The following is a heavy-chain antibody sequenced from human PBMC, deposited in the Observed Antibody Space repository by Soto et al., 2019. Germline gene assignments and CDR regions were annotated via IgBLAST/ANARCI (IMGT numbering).Heavy chain of an antibody. CDR3: ARDGAAYYDSSGNDY. V-gene: IGHV1-18*01. D-gene: IGHD3-22*01. CDR2: ISAYNGNT. Sequence: ASVKVSCKASGYTFTSYGISWVRQAPGQGLEWMGWISAYNGNTNYAQKLQGRVTMTTDTSTSTAYMELRSLRSDDTAVYYCARDGAAYYDSSGNDYWGQGTLVTVSS. J-gene: IGHJ4*02. CDR1: GYTFTSYG.